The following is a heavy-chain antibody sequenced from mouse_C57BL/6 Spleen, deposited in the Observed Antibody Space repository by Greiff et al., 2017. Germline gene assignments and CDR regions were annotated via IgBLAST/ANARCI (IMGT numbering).Heavy chain of an antibody. D-gene: IGHD2-4*01. Sequence: VKLQQPGAELVKPGASVKMSCKASGYTFTSYWITWVKQRPGQGLEWIGDIYPGSGSTNYNEKFKSKATLTVDTSSSTAYMQLSSLTSEDSAVYYCARGDYDYDGYYFDYWGQGTTLTVSS. CDR1: GYTFTSYW. CDR3: ARGDYDYDGYYFDY. CDR2: IYPGSGST. V-gene: IGHV1-55*01. J-gene: IGHJ2*01.